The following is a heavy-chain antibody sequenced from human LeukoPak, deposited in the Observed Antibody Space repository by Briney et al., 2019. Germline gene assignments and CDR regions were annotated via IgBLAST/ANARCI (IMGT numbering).Heavy chain of an antibody. Sequence: GGSLRLSCAASGFTFSNYAMHWVRQAPGKGLEWVAVISFDGNNKYYADSVKGRFTMSRDNSKNTLYLQMNSLRAEDTAVYYCARAGYSSTSYGNYFDYWGHRTLVTVSS. CDR3: ARAGYSSTSYGNYFDY. J-gene: IGHJ4*01. D-gene: IGHD6-13*01. CDR2: ISFDGNNK. CDR1: GFTFSNYA. V-gene: IGHV3-30-3*01.